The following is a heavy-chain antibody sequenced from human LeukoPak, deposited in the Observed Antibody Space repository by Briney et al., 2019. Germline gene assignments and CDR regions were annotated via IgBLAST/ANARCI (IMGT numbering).Heavy chain of an antibody. CDR3: ASGDSSGSFDY. D-gene: IGHD6-19*01. V-gene: IGHV1-69*13. CDR2: IIPIFGTA. Sequence: SVKVSCKASGYTFTSYGISWVRQAPGQGLEWMGGIIPIFGTANYAQKFQGRVTITADESTSTAYMELSSLRSEDTAVYYCASGDSSGSFDYWGQGTLVTVSS. J-gene: IGHJ4*02. CDR1: GYTFTSYG.